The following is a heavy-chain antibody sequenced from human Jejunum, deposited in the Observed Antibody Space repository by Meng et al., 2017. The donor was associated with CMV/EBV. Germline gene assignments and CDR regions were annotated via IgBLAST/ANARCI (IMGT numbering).Heavy chain of an antibody. D-gene: IGHD3-3*01. J-gene: IGHJ5*02. CDR3: AQTFNYNFWSGQPTWFDP. CDR1: LRTSGVG. CDR2: IYWNDDK. Sequence: LRTSGVGVGWIRQPPGKALEWLALIYWNDDKRYSPSLKSRLTIAKDTSKNQVVLTMTNMDPVDTATYYCAQTFNYNFWSGQPTWFDPWGQGTLVTVSS. V-gene: IGHV2-5*01.